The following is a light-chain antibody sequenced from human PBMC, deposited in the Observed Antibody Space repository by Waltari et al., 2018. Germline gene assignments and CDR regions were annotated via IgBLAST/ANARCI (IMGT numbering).Light chain of an antibody. CDR2: EVS. CDR1: SSAVGGYNY. J-gene: IGLJ2*01. Sequence: QSALTQPASVSGSPGPSITIPCTGTSSAVGGYNYVSWYQQHPGKAPNLMIYEVSNRPSGVSNRFSGSKSGNTASLTISGLQAEDEADYYCSSYTSSSTLVFGGGTKLTVL. CDR3: SSYTSSSTLV. V-gene: IGLV2-14*01.